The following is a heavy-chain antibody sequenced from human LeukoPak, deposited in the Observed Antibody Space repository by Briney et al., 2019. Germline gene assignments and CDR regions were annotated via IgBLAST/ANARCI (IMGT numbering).Heavy chain of an antibody. CDR2: IYYSGNS. V-gene: IGHV4-59*01. CDR3: ATRSTGVAATFDS. Sequence: PSETLSLTCTVSGGSISSYYWSWIRQPPGKGLEWIGYIYYSGNSNYNPSLKSRVTISADTSKNEFSLKLSSVTAADTAIYSCATRSTGVAATFDSWGQGALVTVSS. D-gene: IGHD2-15*01. CDR1: GGSISSYY. J-gene: IGHJ4*02.